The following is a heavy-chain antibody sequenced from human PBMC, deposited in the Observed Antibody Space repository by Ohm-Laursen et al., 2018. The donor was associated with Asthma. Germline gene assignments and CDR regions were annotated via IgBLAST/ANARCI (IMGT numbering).Heavy chain of an antibody. J-gene: IGHJ4*02. D-gene: IGHD6-19*01. CDR3: AKQSYSSGHLDY. CDR1: GFTFSSYG. Sequence: SLRLSCAASGFTFSSYGMHWVRQAPGKGLEWVSLISWDGGSTYYADSVKGRFTISRDNSKNSLYLQMNSLRTEDTALYYCAKQSYSSGHLDYWGQGTLVTVSS. CDR2: ISWDGGST. V-gene: IGHV3-43*01.